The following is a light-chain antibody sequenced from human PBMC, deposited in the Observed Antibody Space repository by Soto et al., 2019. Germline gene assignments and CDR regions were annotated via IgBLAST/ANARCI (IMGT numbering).Light chain of an antibody. V-gene: IGLV4-60*02. CDR3: ETWDSNTRV. J-gene: IGLJ3*02. CDR2: VEGSGSY. CDR1: SGHSSYI. Sequence: QLVLTQSSSASASLGSSVKLTCTLRSGHSSYISAWHQQQAGKAPRYLMKVEGSGSYNKGSGVPDRFSGSSSGADRYLTISNLQFEDEADYYCETWDSNTRVFGGGTKLTVL.